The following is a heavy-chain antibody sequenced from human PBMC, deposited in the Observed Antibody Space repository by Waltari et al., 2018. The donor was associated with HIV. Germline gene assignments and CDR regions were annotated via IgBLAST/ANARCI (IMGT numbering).Heavy chain of an antibody. J-gene: IGHJ6*02. V-gene: IGHV3-30*01. CDR3: ARSWYYDSSPYGMDI. CDR2: MSHDGRKE. CDR1: GFPFNGFS. Sequence: QVQLVESGGGLVQPGGSLRVSCEPPGFPFNGFSMPWVRRAPGKGVEWVAVMSHDGRKEYYADSVKGRFTISRENSKNTLYLEMNSLRVEDTAVYFCARSWYYDSSPYGMDIWGQGTTVTVSS. D-gene: IGHD3-22*01.